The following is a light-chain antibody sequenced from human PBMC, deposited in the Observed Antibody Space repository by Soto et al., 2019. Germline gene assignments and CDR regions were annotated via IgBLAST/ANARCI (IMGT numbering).Light chain of an antibody. CDR3: QQYNNWPYT. V-gene: IGKV3-15*01. CDR2: GAA. J-gene: IGKJ2*01. CDR1: QSISTN. Sequence: EIVMTQSPDTLSVSPGESATLSCRARQSISTNLAWYEQKPGQAPRLLIYGAATRTTGIPARFSGTGSGTEFTLTISSLQSEDFAVYYCQQYNNWPYTFAQGTKLEI.